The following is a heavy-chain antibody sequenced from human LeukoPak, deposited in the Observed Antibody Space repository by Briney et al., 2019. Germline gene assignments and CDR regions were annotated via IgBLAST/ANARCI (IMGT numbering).Heavy chain of an antibody. CDR1: GGSISSGSYY. Sequence: SQTLSLTCTVSGGSISSGSYYWSWIRQPAGKGLEWIGRIYTSGSTNYNPSLKSRVTISVDTSKNQFSLKLSSVTAADTAVYYCARDPAGTAPFDYWGQGTLVTVSS. CDR3: ARDPAGTAPFDY. J-gene: IGHJ4*02. CDR2: IYTSGST. V-gene: IGHV4-61*02. D-gene: IGHD5-18*01.